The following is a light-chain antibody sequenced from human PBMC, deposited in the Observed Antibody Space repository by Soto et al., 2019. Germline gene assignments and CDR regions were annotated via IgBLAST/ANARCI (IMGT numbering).Light chain of an antibody. J-gene: IGLJ3*02. CDR2: RNN. Sequence: QSVLTQPPSASGTPGQRVTISCSGSSSNIGSNPVNWYQQLPGTAPKVLIYRNNQRPSGVPDRFSGSKSGTSASLAISGLQSDDEADYYCAAWDDSLNGWVFGGGTKLTVL. V-gene: IGLV1-44*01. CDR1: SSNIGSNP. CDR3: AAWDDSLNGWV.